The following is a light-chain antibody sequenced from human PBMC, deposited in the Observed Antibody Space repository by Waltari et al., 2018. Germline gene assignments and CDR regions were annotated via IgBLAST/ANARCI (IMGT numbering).Light chain of an antibody. CDR1: QSISSW. CDR3: QQYNSSPYT. V-gene: IGKV1-5*03. Sequence: DIQMTQSPSTLSASVGDSVTIPCRASQSISSWLAWYQQKPGKAPKLLIYKASSLESGVPSRFSGSGSGTEFTLTISSLQPDDFATYYCQQYNSSPYTFGQGTKLEIK. J-gene: IGKJ2*01. CDR2: KAS.